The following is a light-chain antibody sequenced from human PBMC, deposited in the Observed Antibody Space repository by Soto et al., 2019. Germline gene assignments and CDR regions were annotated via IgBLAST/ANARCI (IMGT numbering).Light chain of an antibody. Sequence: IQMTQSPSTLSASLGERVTITCRASQSISNRLAWYQQKPGKAPNLLIYKASSLESGVPSRFSGSGSGTEFTLTISSLQPDDFATYYCQQYNSYPETFGQGTKVDI. CDR2: KAS. V-gene: IGKV1-5*03. CDR1: QSISNR. J-gene: IGKJ1*01. CDR3: QQYNSYPET.